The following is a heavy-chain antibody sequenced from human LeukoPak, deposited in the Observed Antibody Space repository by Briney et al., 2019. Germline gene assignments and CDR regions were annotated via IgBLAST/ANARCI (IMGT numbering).Heavy chain of an antibody. J-gene: IGHJ4*02. CDR1: GFTFSSYA. CDR2: ISYDGRNN. D-gene: IGHD6-19*01. V-gene: IGHV3-30*04. Sequence: GGSLRLSCAASGFTFSSYAMHWVRQAPGKGLEWVAVISYDGRNNYYADSVKGRFTISRDNSKNTLYLQMNSLRAEDTAEFYCARTSYSSGWSPFDYRGQGTLVSVSS. CDR3: ARTSYSSGWSPFDY.